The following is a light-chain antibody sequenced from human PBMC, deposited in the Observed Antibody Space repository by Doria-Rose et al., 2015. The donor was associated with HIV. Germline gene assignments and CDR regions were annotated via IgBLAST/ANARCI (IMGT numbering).Light chain of an antibody. J-gene: IGKJ5*01. Sequence: DIVMTQTPETLSVSPGDSATLSCRASQSVSTDLAWYQHKPGQAPRLLIWSASTRATGIPARFSGSGSGTEFTLTISSLQSEDFAIYFCHQYNNWPTFGQGTRLDI. V-gene: IGKV3-15*01. CDR1: QSVSTD. CDR3: HQYNNWPT. CDR2: SAS.